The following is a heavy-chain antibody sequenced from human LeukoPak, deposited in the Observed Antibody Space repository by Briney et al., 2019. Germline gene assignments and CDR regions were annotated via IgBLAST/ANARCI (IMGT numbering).Heavy chain of an antibody. D-gene: IGHD5-24*01. V-gene: IGHV4-59*01. CDR2: IYYSGST. CDR3: ATQEMATIKFDY. Sequence: SETLSLTCTVSGGSISSYFWSWIRQPPGKGLEWIGYIYYSGSTNYNPSLMSRVTISVDTSKNQFPLKLSSVTAADTAVYYCATQEMATIKFDYWGQGTLVTVSS. J-gene: IGHJ4*02. CDR1: GGSISSYF.